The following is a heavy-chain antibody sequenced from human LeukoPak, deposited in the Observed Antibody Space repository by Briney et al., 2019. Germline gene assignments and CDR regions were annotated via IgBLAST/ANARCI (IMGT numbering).Heavy chain of an antibody. V-gene: IGHV4-59*01. CDR2: IYYSGST. J-gene: IGHJ6*03. CDR3: ASGQFGQNYYYYMDV. Sequence: SETLSLTCTVSGGSISSYYWSWIRQPPGKGLEWIGYIYYSGSTNYNPSLKSRVTISVDTSKNQFSLKLSSVTAADTAVYYCASGQFGQNYYYYMDVWGKGTTVTISS. CDR1: GGSISSYY. D-gene: IGHD3-10*01.